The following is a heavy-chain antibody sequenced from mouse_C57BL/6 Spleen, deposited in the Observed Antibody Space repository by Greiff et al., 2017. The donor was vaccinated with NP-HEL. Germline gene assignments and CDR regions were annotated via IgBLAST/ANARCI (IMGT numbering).Heavy chain of an antibody. Sequence: EVKLVESGGGLVKPGGSLKLSCAASGFTFSDYGMHWVSQAPEKGLEWVAYISSGSSTIYYADTVKGRFTISIDNAKNTLFLQMTSLRSEYTAMYYCARSGSRGGYYLDYWGQGTALTVSS. D-gene: IGHD1-1*01. CDR1: GFTFSDYG. CDR2: ISSGSSTI. V-gene: IGHV5-17*01. J-gene: IGHJ2*01. CDR3: ARSGSRGGYYLDY.